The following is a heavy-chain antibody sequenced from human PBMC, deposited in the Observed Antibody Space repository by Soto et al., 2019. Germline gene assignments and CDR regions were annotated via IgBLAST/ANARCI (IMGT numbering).Heavy chain of an antibody. Sequence: PGGSMRVSSTAAGVNVISNYRSWVRKDTGKGLEWVSVIYSGGSTYYADSVKGRFTISRDNSKNTLYLQMNSLRAEDTAVYYCARVIQGGDYLGLGYYFDYWGQGTLVTVSS. CDR1: GVNVISNY. CDR3: ARVIQGGDYLGLGYYFDY. D-gene: IGHD4-17*01. J-gene: IGHJ4*02. CDR2: IYSGGST. V-gene: IGHV3-53*01.